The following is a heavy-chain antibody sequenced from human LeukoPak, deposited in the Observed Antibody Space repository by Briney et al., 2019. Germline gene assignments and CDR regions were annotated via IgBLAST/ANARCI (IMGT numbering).Heavy chain of an antibody. V-gene: IGHV1-2*02. CDR3: ARDGLLGDYRATRRLLFDY. CDR1: GYTFTDYY. J-gene: IGHJ4*02. D-gene: IGHD4-17*01. CDR2: INPNTGST. Sequence: GASVKVSCKASGYTFTDYYIHWVRQAPGQGLEWMGWINPNTGSTNFAQKFQGRVTMTGDTSIGTAYMELSRLRSDDTAVYYCARDGLLGDYRATRRLLFDYWGQGTLVTVSS.